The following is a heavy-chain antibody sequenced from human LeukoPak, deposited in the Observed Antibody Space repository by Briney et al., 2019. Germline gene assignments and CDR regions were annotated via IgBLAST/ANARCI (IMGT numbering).Heavy chain of an antibody. J-gene: IGHJ4*02. Sequence: GGSLKLSCAASGFTFSGSAMHWVRQAPGKGLEWVSSISSSSSYIYYADSVKGRFTISRDNAKNSLYLQMNSLRAEDTAVYYCASLAARLDYWGQGTLVTVSS. D-gene: IGHD6-6*01. CDR1: GFTFSGSA. CDR3: ASLAARLDY. V-gene: IGHV3-21*01. CDR2: ISSSSSYI.